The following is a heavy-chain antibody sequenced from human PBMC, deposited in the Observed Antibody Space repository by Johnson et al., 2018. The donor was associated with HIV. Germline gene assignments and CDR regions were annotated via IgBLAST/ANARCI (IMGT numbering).Heavy chain of an antibody. J-gene: IGHJ3*02. V-gene: IGHV3-33*06. CDR3: AKDVYSGGFDSAFDI. Sequence: QVQLVESGGGVVQPGRSLRPSCAASGFTFSSYGIHWVRQAPGKGLAWVAVMWYDGSNKFYADSVRGRFTISRDNSKNTLYLQMNSLRDEDTAVYYCAKDVYSGGFDSAFDIWGQGTMVTVSS. D-gene: IGHD1-26*01. CDR2: MWYDGSNK. CDR1: GFTFSSYG.